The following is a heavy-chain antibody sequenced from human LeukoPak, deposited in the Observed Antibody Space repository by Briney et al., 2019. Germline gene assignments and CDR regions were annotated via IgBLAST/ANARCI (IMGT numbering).Heavy chain of an antibody. D-gene: IGHD6-6*01. CDR3: ARGSSSSTVGPLTLYY. CDR1: GYTFTSYD. CDR2: MNPNSGNT. Sequence: ASVKVSCKASGYTFTSYDINWVRQATGQGLEWMGWMNPNSGNTGYAQKFQGRVTITRNTSISTAYMELSSLRSEDTAVYYCARGSSSSTVGPLTLYYWGQGTLVTVSS. V-gene: IGHV1-8*03. J-gene: IGHJ4*02.